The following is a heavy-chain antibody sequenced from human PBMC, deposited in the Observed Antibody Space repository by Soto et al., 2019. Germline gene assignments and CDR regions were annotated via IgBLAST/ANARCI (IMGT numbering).Heavy chain of an antibody. D-gene: IGHD3-9*01. CDR3: AKQYYDILTGLRATIYFDY. Sequence: GGSLRLSCAASGFTFSSYAMSWVRQAPGKGLEWVSAISGSGGSTYYADSVKGRFTISRDNSKNTLYLQMNSLRAEDTAVYYCAKQYYDILTGLRATIYFDYWGQGTLVTVSS. J-gene: IGHJ4*02. CDR1: GFTFSSYA. CDR2: ISGSGGST. V-gene: IGHV3-23*01.